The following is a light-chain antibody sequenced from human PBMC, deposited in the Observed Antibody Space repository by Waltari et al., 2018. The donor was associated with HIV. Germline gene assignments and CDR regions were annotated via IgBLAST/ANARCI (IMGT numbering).Light chain of an antibody. J-gene: IGLJ1*01. Sequence: QSALTQPASVSGSPGQSITISCTGPSSDVGGYNYVPWSQQHPGKAPKLMIYDVSNRPSGVSNRFSGSKSGNTASLTISGLQAEDEADYYCSSYTSSNTLPYVFGTGTKVTVL. CDR3: SSYTSSNTLPYV. V-gene: IGLV2-14*03. CDR1: SSDVGGYNY. CDR2: DVS.